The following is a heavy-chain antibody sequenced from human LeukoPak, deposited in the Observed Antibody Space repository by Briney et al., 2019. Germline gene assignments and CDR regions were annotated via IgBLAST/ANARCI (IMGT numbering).Heavy chain of an antibody. CDR1: GFTVSSNY. J-gene: IGHJ6*02. CDR2: LYSGGST. Sequence: GGSLRLSCAASGFTVSSNYMSWVRRARGKGLQWVSVLYSGGSTYYADSVKGRFTISRDNSKNILYLQMNSLRAEDTAVYYCARNRDGYPLSYYGMDVWGQGTTVIVSS. D-gene: IGHD5-24*01. CDR3: ARNRDGYPLSYYGMDV. V-gene: IGHV3-53*01.